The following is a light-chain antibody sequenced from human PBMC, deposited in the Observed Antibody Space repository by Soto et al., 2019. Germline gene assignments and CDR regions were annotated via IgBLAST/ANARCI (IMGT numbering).Light chain of an antibody. CDR3: SSYTTSSTRV. CDR2: EVT. J-gene: IGLJ2*01. CDR1: SSDVGAYNY. V-gene: IGLV2-14*01. Sequence: QSALTQPASVSGSPGQSITISCTGTSSDVGAYNYVSWYQQHPGKAPKLMIYEVTNRPFGVSNRFSGSKSGNTASLTSSRLQTEDEADYYCSSYTTSSTRVFGGGTKLTVL.